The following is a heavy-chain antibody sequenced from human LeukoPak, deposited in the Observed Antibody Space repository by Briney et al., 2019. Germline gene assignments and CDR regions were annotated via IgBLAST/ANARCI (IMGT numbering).Heavy chain of an antibody. CDR1: GGSISSYY. CDR3: ASISSGWLPQTEYYYFDY. D-gene: IGHD6-19*01. J-gene: IGHJ4*02. V-gene: IGHV4-4*07. CDR2: IYTSGST. Sequence: SETLSLTCTVSGGSISSYYWSWIRQPAGKGLEWIGRIYTSGSTNYNPSLKSRVTISVDTSKNQFSLKLSSVTAADTAVYYCASISSGWLPQTEYYYFDYWGQGTLVTVSS.